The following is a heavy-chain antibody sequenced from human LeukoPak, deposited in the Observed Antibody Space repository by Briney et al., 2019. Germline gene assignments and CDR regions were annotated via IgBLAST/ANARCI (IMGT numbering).Heavy chain of an antibody. V-gene: IGHV1-69*05. D-gene: IGHD3-22*01. CDR2: TIPIFGTA. Sequence: ASVKVSRKASGGTFSSYAISWVRQAPGQGLEWMGGTIPIFGTANYAQKFQGRVTITTDESTSTAYMELSSLRSEDTAVYYCARERYYYDSCFDYWGQGTLVTVSS. J-gene: IGHJ4*02. CDR3: ARERYYYDSCFDY. CDR1: GGTFSSYA.